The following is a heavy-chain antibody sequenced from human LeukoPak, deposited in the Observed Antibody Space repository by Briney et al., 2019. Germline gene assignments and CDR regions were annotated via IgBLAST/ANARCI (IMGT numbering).Heavy chain of an antibody. CDR1: GGSISGYY. D-gene: IGHD1-7*01. V-gene: IGHV4-59*01. CDR2: ISDTGTS. J-gene: IGHJ4*02. CDR3: ARTRTYLDY. Sequence: SETLSLTCIVSGGSISGYYWSWIRQPPGRGLEWIGYISDTGTSIYNPSLKNRLSMLVDTSKNHFYLNLTSVTAADTAIYYCARTRTYLDYWGQGALVTASS.